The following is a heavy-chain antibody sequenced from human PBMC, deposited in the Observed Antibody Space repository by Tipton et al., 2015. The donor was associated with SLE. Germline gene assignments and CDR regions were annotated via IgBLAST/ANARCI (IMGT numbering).Heavy chain of an antibody. CDR2: INYGGTT. CDR1: GGSIGSYY. Sequence: GLVKPSETLSLTCTVSGGSIGSYYWTWIRQPAGKGLEWLGYINYGGTTNYSPSLESRLAISIDTSRNQFSLKLSSVTAADTAVYYCARDTGGPKGVTHYEFSRGDDAFDIWGQGTMVTVSS. D-gene: IGHD3-3*01. J-gene: IGHJ3*02. V-gene: IGHV4-59*01. CDR3: ARDTGGPKGVTHYEFSRGDDAFDI.